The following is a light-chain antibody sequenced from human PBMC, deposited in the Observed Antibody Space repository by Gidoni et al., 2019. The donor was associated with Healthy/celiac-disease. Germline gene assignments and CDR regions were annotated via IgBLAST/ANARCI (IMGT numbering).Light chain of an antibody. CDR3: QQYGSSPGT. J-gene: IGKJ2*01. CDR1: QSVSSSY. Sequence: IVLTPSPGTLSLSPGERATLSCRASQSVSSSYLAWYQQKPGQASRLLNYGASSRATGIPDRFSGSGSGTDFTLTISRLEPEDFAVYYCQQYGSSPGTFGQGTKLEIK. V-gene: IGKV3-20*01. CDR2: GAS.